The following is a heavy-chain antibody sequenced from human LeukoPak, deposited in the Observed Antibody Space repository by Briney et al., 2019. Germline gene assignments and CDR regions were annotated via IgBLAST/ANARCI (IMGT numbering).Heavy chain of an antibody. Sequence: GGSLRLSCAASGFTFSNAWMSWVRHAPGKGLEWVGRIKSKTDGGTTDYAVPVKGRFTISRDDSKNTLDLQMNSLKTEDTAVYYCTTLLLWFGDDYWGQGTLVTVSS. V-gene: IGHV3-15*01. J-gene: IGHJ4*02. D-gene: IGHD3-10*01. CDR1: GFTFSNAW. CDR2: IKSKTDGGTT. CDR3: TTLLLWFGDDY.